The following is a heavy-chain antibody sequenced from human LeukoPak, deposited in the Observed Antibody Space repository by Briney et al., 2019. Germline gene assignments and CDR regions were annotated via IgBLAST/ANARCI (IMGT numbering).Heavy chain of an antibody. J-gene: IGHJ5*02. CDR1: GFTLDDYG. CDR3: ARDDYGPGSWHDP. V-gene: IGHV3-20*04. D-gene: IGHD3-10*01. CDR2: NIWWGGSP. Sequence: GGSLRLSCSASGFTLDDYGMSWVPQAPGKGLEWVSGNIWWGGSPGYADSVKGRFQISSDNAKNSLYLQMNILRAEDTALYYCARDDYGPGSWHDPWGQGTLVSV.